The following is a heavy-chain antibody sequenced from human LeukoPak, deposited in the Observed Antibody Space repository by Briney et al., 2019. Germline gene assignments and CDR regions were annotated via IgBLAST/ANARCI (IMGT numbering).Heavy chain of an antibody. V-gene: IGHV3-66*01. CDR2: IYSGGST. CDR3: ARDVGSGSYSASDY. D-gene: IGHD3-10*01. Sequence: ETLSLTCTVSGGSISSSSYYWGWIRQAPGKGLEWVSVIYSGGSTYYADSVKGRFTISRDNSKNTLYLQMNSLRAEDTAVYYCARDVGSGSYSASDYWGQGTLVTVSS. J-gene: IGHJ4*02. CDR1: GGSISSSSYY.